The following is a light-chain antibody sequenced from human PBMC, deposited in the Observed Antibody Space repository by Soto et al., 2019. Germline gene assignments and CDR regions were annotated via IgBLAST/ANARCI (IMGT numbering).Light chain of an antibody. CDR1: QRISTW. J-gene: IGKJ1*01. CDR3: QQYGSSPRT. CDR2: DAS. V-gene: IGKV1-5*01. Sequence: DIQMTQSPSTLSASVGDGVTITCRASQRISTWLAWYQQKPGKAPKLLISDASSLETGVPSRFSGSGSGTDFTLTISRMEPEDFAVYCCQQYGSSPRTFGQGTKVDIK.